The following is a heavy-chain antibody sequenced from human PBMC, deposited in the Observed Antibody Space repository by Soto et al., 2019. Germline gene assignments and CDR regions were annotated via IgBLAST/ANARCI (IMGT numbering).Heavy chain of an antibody. J-gene: IGHJ1*01. CDR2: TYYRSKWYN. D-gene: IGHD6-6*01. V-gene: IGHV6-1*01. CDR3: AGAGGPLAAQIKC. CDR1: GDSVSSNSAA. Sequence: SQTLSLTCAISGDSVSSNSAAWNWIRQSPSRGLEWLGRTYYRSKWYNDYAVSVKSRITINPDTSKYRISLQWNSVSPADPAAYYYAGAGGPLAAQIKCWDQGPRGTVAS.